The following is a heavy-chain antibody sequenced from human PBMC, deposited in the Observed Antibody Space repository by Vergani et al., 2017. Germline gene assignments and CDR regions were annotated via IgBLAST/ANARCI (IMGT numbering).Heavy chain of an antibody. CDR2: ISGIGGST. CDR1: GFTFSSYA. V-gene: IGHV3-23*01. CDR3: SKEGRGDYFDY. J-gene: IGHJ4*02. Sequence: EVQLLESGGGLVQPGGSLRLSCAASGFTFSSYAMSWVRQAPGKGLEWVSAISGIGGSTYYADSVKGRITISRDNSKNTLYLRMNSLRAEDTAVYYCSKEGRGDYFDYWGQGTLVAVSS.